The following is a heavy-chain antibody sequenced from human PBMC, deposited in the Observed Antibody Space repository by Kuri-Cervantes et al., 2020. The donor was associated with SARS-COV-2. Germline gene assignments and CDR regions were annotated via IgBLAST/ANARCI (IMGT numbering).Heavy chain of an antibody. D-gene: IGHD1-26*01. J-gene: IGHJ6*03. CDR3: AKALEGGATSLYYYYYYMDV. V-gene: IGHV3-7*01. CDR1: GFTFSSYW. CDR2: IKQDGSEK. Sequence: GGSLRLSCAASGFTFSSYWMSWVRQAPGKGLEWVANIKQDGSEKYYVDSVKGRFTISRDNAKNSLYLQMNSLRAEDTAVYYCAKALEGGATSLYYYYYYMDVWGKGTTVTVSS.